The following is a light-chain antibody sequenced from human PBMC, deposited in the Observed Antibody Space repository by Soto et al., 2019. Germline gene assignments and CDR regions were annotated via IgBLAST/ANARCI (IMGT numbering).Light chain of an antibody. V-gene: IGKV1-27*01. J-gene: IGKJ1*01. CDR3: QKYKSAPRT. CDR1: QGISNY. CDR2: AAS. Sequence: DIQMTQSPSSLSASVGDRVTITCRASQGISNYLAWYQQKPGKVPKLLTYAASTLQSGVPSRFSGSGSWTAFTLTISSLQPEDVATYYCQKYKSAPRTFGQGTKVEIK.